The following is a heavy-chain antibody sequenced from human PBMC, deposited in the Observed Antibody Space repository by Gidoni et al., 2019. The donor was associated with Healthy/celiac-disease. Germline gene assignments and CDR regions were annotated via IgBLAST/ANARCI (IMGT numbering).Heavy chain of an antibody. J-gene: IGHJ3*02. Sequence: EVQLLESGGGLVQPGGSLRLSCAASGFPSSSYAMSWVRQAPGKGLEWVSAISGSGGSTYYADSVKGRFTISRDNSKNTLYLQMNSLRAEDTAVYYCAKDSMITFGEDAFDIWGQGTMVTVSS. CDR1: GFPSSSYA. V-gene: IGHV3-23*01. D-gene: IGHD3-16*01. CDR2: ISGSGGST. CDR3: AKDSMITFGEDAFDI.